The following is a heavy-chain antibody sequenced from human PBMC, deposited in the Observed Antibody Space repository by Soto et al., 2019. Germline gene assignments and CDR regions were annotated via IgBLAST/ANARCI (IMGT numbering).Heavy chain of an antibody. D-gene: IGHD3-10*01. CDR1: GGSISSGDYY. Sequence: PSETLSLTCTVSGGSISSGDYYWSWIRQPPGKGLEWIGYIYYSGSTYYNPSLKSRVTISVDTSKNQFSLKLSSVTAADTAVYYCARAGLWFGELRPDYYYGMDVWGQGTTVTVSS. J-gene: IGHJ6*02. CDR2: IYYSGST. V-gene: IGHV4-30-4*01. CDR3: ARAGLWFGELRPDYYYGMDV.